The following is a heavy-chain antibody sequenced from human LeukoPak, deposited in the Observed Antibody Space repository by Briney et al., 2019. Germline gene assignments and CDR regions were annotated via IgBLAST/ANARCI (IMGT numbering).Heavy chain of an antibody. Sequence: GRSLRLSCAASGFSFSSFAMHWVRQAPGKGLEWVAGISYDGSNEIYADFVKGRFTISRDNSKNTLYLQMNSLRAEDTAVYYCAKKVPANWGSYFDYWGQGTLVTVSS. J-gene: IGHJ4*02. CDR1: GFSFSSFA. V-gene: IGHV3-30-3*02. CDR2: ISYDGSNE. CDR3: AKKVPANWGSYFDY. D-gene: IGHD7-27*01.